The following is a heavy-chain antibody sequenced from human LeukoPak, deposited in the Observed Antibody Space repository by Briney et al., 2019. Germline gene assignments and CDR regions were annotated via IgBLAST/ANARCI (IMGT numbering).Heavy chain of an antibody. Sequence: PGGSLRLSCAASGFTFSSHAMSWVHQAPGKGLEWVSAISGSGGSTYYADSVKGRFTISRDNSKNTLYLQMNSLRAEDTAVYYCAKVVGAYGPLGDDYWGQGTLVTVSS. D-gene: IGHD3-10*01. CDR2: ISGSGGST. V-gene: IGHV3-23*01. J-gene: IGHJ4*02. CDR1: GFTFSSHA. CDR3: AKVVGAYGPLGDDY.